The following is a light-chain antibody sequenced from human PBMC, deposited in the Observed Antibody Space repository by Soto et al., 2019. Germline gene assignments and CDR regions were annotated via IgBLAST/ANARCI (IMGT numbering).Light chain of an antibody. V-gene: IGKV1-5*03. Sequence: DIQMTQPPSTLSASVGDRVTITCRASQSISSWLAWYQQKPGKAPKLLIYKASTLEGGVPSRFSGSGFGTEFTLTISSLQPDDFATYYCQQYDTYWTFGQGTKVDIK. CDR1: QSISSW. CDR2: KAS. CDR3: QQYDTYWT. J-gene: IGKJ1*01.